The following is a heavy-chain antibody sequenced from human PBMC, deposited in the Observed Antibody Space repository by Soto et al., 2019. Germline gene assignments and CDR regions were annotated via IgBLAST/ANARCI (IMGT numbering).Heavy chain of an antibody. J-gene: IGHJ4*02. D-gene: IGHD4-17*01. CDR2: ISHSGGST. CDR1: GFTFSSHA. CDR3: AKDPSDYGEGVY. V-gene: IGHV3-23*01. Sequence: EVQLLESGGGLVQPGGSLRLSCAASGFTFSSHAMSWVRQAPGKGLEWVSTISHSGGSTYYADPVKGRFTISRDNSKNTLFLQMNSLRVDDTAVYYCAKDPSDYGEGVYWGQGTLVTVSS.